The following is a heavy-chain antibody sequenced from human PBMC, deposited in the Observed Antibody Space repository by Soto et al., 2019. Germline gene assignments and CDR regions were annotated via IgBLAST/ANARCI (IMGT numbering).Heavy chain of an antibody. J-gene: IGHJ4*02. Sequence: PSETLSLTCTVSGGSISSGCYYWSWIRQQPGKGLEWIGYIYYSGSTYYNPSLKSRVTISVDTSKNQFSLKLSSVTAADTAVYYCARLVNYFDYWGQGTLVTVSS. D-gene: IGHD2-15*01. CDR3: ARLVNYFDY. CDR1: GGSISSGCYY. V-gene: IGHV4-30-2*03. CDR2: IYYSGST.